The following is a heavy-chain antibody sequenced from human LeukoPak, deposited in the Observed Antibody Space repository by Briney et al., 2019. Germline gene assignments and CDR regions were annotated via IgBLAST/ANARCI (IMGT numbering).Heavy chain of an antibody. CDR2: IKQDGSEK. CDR3: ARYDFWSGLTFFDY. J-gene: IGHJ4*02. CDR1: GFTFSSYW. V-gene: IGHV3-7*01. Sequence: GGSLRLSCAASGFTFSSYWMSWVRQAPGKGLEWVANIKQDGSEKYYVDSVKGRFTTSRDNAKNSLYLQMNSLRAEDTAVYYCARYDFWSGLTFFDYRGQGTLVTVSS. D-gene: IGHD3-3*01.